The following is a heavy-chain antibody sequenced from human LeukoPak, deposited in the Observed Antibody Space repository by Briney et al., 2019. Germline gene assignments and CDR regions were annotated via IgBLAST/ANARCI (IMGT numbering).Heavy chain of an antibody. CDR2: ISPNNGGT. J-gene: IGHJ4*02. CDR3: ARDRSVGVPGAAGYY. D-gene: IGHD2-2*01. V-gene: IGHV1-2*02. CDR1: GYTFTGYY. Sequence: ASVKVSCKASGYTFTGYYIHWVRQAPGQGLEWMGWISPNNGGTKYAQKFQGRVTMTRDTSIGTAYMELSRVTSDDTAVYYCARDRSVGVPGAAGYYWGQGTLVTVSS.